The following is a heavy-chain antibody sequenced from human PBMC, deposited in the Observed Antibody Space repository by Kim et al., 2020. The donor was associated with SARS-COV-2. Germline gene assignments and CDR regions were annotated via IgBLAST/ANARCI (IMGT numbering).Heavy chain of an antibody. V-gene: IGHV3-30*04. CDR1: GFTFSSYA. Sequence: GGSLRLSCAASGFTFSSYAMHWVRQAPGKGLEWVAVISYDGSNKYYADSVKGRFTISRDNSKNTLYLQMNSLRAEDTAVYYCARDRIVATIGTRWYYYGMDVWGQGTTVTVSS. J-gene: IGHJ6*02. CDR3: ARDRIVATIGTRWYYYGMDV. CDR2: ISYDGSNK. D-gene: IGHD5-12*01.